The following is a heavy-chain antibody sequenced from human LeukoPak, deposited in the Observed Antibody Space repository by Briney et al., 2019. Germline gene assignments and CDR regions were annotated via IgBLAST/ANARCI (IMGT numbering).Heavy chain of an antibody. Sequence: SETLSLTCTVSGGSISSGGYYWSWIRQPPGKGLEWIGYIYHSGSTYYNPSLKSRVTISVDRSKNQFSLKLSSVTAADTAVYYCARDYYYGSGSTYYFDYWGQGTLVTVSS. CDR1: GGSISSGGYY. J-gene: IGHJ4*02. CDR2: IYHSGST. D-gene: IGHD3-10*01. CDR3: ARDYYYGSGSTYYFDY. V-gene: IGHV4-30-2*01.